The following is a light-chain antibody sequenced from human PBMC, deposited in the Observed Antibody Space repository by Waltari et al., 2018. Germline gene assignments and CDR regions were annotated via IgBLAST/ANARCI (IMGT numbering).Light chain of an antibody. CDR2: GAS. V-gene: IGKV3-15*01. CDR1: QSVSSK. CDR3: QHHNNWPPRWT. Sequence: EIVMTQSPATLSVSPGERATLSCRASQSVSSKLAWYQQKPGQAPRLLIYGASTRATGAPARFSGSGSGPEYILTISSLQSEDFAVYYCQHHNNWPPRWTFGQGTKVEIK. J-gene: IGKJ1*01.